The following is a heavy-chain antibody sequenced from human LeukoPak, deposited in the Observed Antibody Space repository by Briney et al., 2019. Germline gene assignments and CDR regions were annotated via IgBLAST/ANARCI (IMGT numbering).Heavy chain of an antibody. D-gene: IGHD5-18*01. CDR3: ARVGPRGSYGFDY. CDR1: GGSITSTNYY. J-gene: IGHJ4*02. V-gene: IGHV4-39*01. Sequence: SETLSLTCTVSGGSITSTNYYWGWIRQPPGKGLEWIGTIYYSGSTYYNPSLKSRVIVSVDTSKNQFSLKLSSVTTADTAVYYCARVGPRGSYGFDYWGQGTLVTVSS. CDR2: IYYSGST.